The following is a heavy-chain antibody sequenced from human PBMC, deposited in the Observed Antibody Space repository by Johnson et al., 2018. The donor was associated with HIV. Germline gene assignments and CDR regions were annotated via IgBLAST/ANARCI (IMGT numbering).Heavy chain of an antibody. V-gene: IGHV3-30-3*01. J-gene: IGHJ3*02. CDR2: MSYDGIKK. D-gene: IGHD3-3*01. CDR1: GFTFNTYA. CDR3: ARVGISDYDLAAFDI. Sequence: QVLLVESGGGVVQPGRSLRLSCAASGFTFNTYAMHWVRQAPGKGLQWVALMSYDGIKKYYADSVKGRFTISGDSSKNTVFLQMNSLRVGDTAVYFCARVGISDYDLAAFDIWGQGTMVTVSS.